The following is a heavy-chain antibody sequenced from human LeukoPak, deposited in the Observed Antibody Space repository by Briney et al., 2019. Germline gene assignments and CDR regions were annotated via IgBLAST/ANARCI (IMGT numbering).Heavy chain of an antibody. Sequence: PGRSLRLSCAASGFTFSSYGMHWVRQAPGKGLEWVAVISYDGSNKYYADSVKGRFTISRDNSKNALYLQMNSLRAEDTAVYYCAKDESYYYDSSGSDYWGQGTPVTVSS. CDR2: ISYDGSNK. CDR3: AKDESYYYDSSGSDY. J-gene: IGHJ4*02. V-gene: IGHV3-30*18. CDR1: GFTFSSYG. D-gene: IGHD3-22*01.